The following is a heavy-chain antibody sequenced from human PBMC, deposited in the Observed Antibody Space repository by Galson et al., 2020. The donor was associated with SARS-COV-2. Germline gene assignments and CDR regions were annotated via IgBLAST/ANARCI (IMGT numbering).Heavy chain of an antibody. CDR3: AKDWNGAGDS. CDR1: GFDFNAHL. V-gene: IGHV3-72*01. J-gene: IGHJ5*01. D-gene: IGHD1-1*01. Sequence: GGSLRLSCITSGFDFNAHLMDWVRQAPGKGLEWVARIRNDANGHSTAYAASVKDRFTIPRDDSKKSIYLQTNSLKTEDTAVYYCAKDWNGAGDSWGQGTLVTVSS. CDR2: IRNDANGHST.